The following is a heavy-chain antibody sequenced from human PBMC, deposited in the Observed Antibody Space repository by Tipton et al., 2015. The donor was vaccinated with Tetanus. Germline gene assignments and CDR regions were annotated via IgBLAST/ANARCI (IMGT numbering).Heavy chain of an antibody. V-gene: IGHV1-18*01. CDR2: ISAYNGDT. J-gene: IGHJ4*02. Sequence: QVQLVQSGAEVKKPGASVKVSCKTSGYTFSNYGVSWVRQAPGRGLEWMGWISAYNGDTNTAQNLQGRVTMTTDTSTSTASMEVRSLTYDDTAVYYCGRASGYYYGSGSYYSGEDYWGQGTLVTVSS. CDR3: GRASGYYYGSGSYYSGEDY. D-gene: IGHD3-10*01. CDR1: GYTFSNYG.